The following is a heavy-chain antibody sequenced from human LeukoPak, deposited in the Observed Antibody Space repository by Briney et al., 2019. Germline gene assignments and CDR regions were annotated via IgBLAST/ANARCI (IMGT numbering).Heavy chain of an antibody. D-gene: IGHD6-13*01. V-gene: IGHV3-9*01. J-gene: IGHJ4*02. CDR2: ISWNSDDI. Sequence: GGSLRLSCVAFGFTFDDYAMHWVRQAPGKGLEWVSGISWNSDDIGYADSVKGRFTVSRDDAKNSLYLQMNSLSAEDTAYYYCAKEAAVTLTYFDYWGLGTLVTVSS. CDR1: GFTFDDYA. CDR3: AKEAAVTLTYFDY.